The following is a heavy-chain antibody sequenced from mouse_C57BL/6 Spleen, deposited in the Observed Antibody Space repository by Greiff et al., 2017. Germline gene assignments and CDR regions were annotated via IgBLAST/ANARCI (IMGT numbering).Heavy chain of an antibody. Sequence: QVQLQQPGAELVMPGASVKLSCKASGYTFTSYWMHWVKQRPGQGLEWIGEIDPSDSYTNYNQKFKGKSTLTVDKSSSTAYMQLSSLTSEDSAVYYCARWTPFITTVVAPGDYWGQGTSVTVSS. CDR3: ARWTPFITTVVAPGDY. CDR1: GYTFTSYW. D-gene: IGHD1-1*01. J-gene: IGHJ4*01. CDR2: IDPSDSYT. V-gene: IGHV1-69*01.